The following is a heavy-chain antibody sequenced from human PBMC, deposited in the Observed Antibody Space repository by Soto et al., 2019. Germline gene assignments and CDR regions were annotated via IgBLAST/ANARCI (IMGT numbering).Heavy chain of an antibody. Sequence: SETLSLTCTVSGGSISSGDYYWSWIRQPPGKGLEWIGYIYYSGSTYYNPSLKSRVTISVDTSKNQFSLKLSSVTAADTAVYYCARGADILTGYYGLDYWGQGILVTVSS. CDR1: GGSISSGDYY. CDR3: ARGADILTGYYGLDY. CDR2: IYYSGST. D-gene: IGHD3-9*01. J-gene: IGHJ4*02. V-gene: IGHV4-30-4*01.